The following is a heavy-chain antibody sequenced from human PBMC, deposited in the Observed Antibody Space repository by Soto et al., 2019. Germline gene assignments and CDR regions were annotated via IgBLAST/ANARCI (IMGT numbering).Heavy chain of an antibody. CDR3: AKGRGLGYCSGGSCYNILDAFDV. D-gene: IGHD2-15*01. Sequence: GESLKISCVTSVITFSNYGLSWVRQAPGKGLEWVANINQAGNKKYYADSVKGRFTISRDNSKKMLYLQMNSLRAEDSAVYYCAKGRGLGYCSGGSCYNILDAFDVWGQGTMVTVSS. V-gene: IGHV3-7*02. CDR1: VITFSNYG. J-gene: IGHJ3*01. CDR2: INQAGNKK.